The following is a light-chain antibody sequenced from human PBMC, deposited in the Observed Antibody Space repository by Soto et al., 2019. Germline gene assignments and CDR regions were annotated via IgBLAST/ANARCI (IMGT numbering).Light chain of an antibody. J-gene: IGKJ5*01. V-gene: IGKV1-9*01. CDR2: SVS. Sequence: DIQLTQSPSFLSASVGDRVTITCRASQGIRNYLVWYQEKPGKAPKVLIHSVSTLQSGVPSRFSGSGFGTEFTLTISSLQPEDFATYYCQHLDSYPITFGQGTRLEIK. CDR3: QHLDSYPIT. CDR1: QGIRNY.